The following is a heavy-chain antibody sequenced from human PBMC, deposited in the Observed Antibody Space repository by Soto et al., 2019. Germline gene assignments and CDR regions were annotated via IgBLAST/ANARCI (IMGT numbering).Heavy chain of an antibody. CDR3: ARSPNYYYYMDV. CDR1: GYTFSTYG. V-gene: IGHV1-18*01. J-gene: IGHJ6*03. CDR2: ISVYNGNT. Sequence: QVQLVQSGAEVKKPGASVKVSCKASGYTFSTYGISWVRQAPGQGLEWMGWISVYNGNTKYAQKLQGRVTMTADTSTSTAYMELRSLISDDTAVYYCARSPNYYYYMDVWGKGTTVTVSS.